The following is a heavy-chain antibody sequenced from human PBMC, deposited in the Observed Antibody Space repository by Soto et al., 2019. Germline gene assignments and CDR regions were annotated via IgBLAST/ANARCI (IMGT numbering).Heavy chain of an antibody. J-gene: IGHJ4*02. V-gene: IGHV4-30-4*01. CDR2: IYYSGST. D-gene: IGHD5-12*01. CDR3: AREGDGYPGDDY. Sequence: QVQLQESGPGLVKPSQTLSLTCTVSGGSMSSGDYYWSWIRQPPRKGLEWIGYIYYSGSTYYNPSLKSRVTISVDTSKNQFSLKLSSVTAADTAVYYCAREGDGYPGDDYWGQGTLVTVSS. CDR1: GGSMSSGDYY.